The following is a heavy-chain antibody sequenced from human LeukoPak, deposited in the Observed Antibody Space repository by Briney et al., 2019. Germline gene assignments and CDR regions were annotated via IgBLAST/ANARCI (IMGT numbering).Heavy chain of an antibody. CDR1: GFTFSSYG. V-gene: IGHV3-33*01. CDR2: IWYDGTNK. Sequence: GRSLRLSCAASGFTFSSYGMHWVRQAPGKGLEWVAVIWYDGTNKYYADSVKGRFTISRDNSKNTLFLQMNSLRVEDTAVYYCARAAYDSSAYLTLWGQGTLVTVSS. D-gene: IGHD3-22*01. CDR3: ARAAYDSSAYLTL. J-gene: IGHJ4*02.